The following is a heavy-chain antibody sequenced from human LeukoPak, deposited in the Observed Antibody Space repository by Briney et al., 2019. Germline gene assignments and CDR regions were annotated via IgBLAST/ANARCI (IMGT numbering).Heavy chain of an antibody. CDR1: GYTFTNYG. V-gene: IGHV1-18*01. CDR3: ARDPDSGSYSSGY. CDR2: VSPYNGNT. Sequence: ASVKVSCKASGYTFTNYGFSWVRQAPGQGLEWMGWVSPYNGNTNYVQKLQDRVTMTTDTSTSTAYRELRSLRSDDTAVYYCARDPDSGSYSSGYWGQGTLVTVSS. J-gene: IGHJ4*02. D-gene: IGHD1-26*01.